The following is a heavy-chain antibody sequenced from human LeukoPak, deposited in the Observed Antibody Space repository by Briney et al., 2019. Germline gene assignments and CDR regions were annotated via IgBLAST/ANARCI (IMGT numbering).Heavy chain of an antibody. CDR2: ISGKGGST. Sequence: GGSLRLSCAASGFTFSSYAMSWVRQAPGKGLEWVSAISGKGGSTYYADSVKSRFTISRDNSKNTLYLQMNSLRAEETAVYYCAKVYYDSSGSYYFDNWGHGTLVTVSS. D-gene: IGHD3-22*01. J-gene: IGHJ4*01. CDR3: AKVYYDSSGSYYFDN. V-gene: IGHV3-23*01. CDR1: GFTFSSYA.